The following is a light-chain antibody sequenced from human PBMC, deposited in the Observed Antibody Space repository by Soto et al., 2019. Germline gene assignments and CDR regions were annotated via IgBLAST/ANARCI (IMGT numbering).Light chain of an antibody. CDR2: DDR. CDR3: QLWDSNSDHVV. CDR1: NIGRKS. V-gene: IGLV3-21*02. J-gene: IGLJ2*01. Sequence: SYDLTQPPSVSVAPGQTARITCGGINIGRKSVHWYQQKPGQAPVVVVHDDRDRPSGIPERFSGSNSGNTAALTISRVEARDEADYYCQLWDSNSDHVVFGGGTKVTVL.